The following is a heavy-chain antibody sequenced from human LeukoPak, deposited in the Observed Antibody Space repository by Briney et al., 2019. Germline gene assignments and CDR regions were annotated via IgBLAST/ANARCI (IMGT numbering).Heavy chain of an antibody. V-gene: IGHV1-2*02. CDR2: INPNSGGT. D-gene: IGHD3-10*01. CDR3: ANLWFGELFYQQI. CDR1: GYTFTGYY. Sequence: GASVKVSCKASGYTFTGYYMHWVRQAPGQGLEWMGWINPNSGGTNYAQKFQGRVTMTRDTSISTAYMELSRLRSDDTAVYYCANLWFGELFYQQIWGQGTMVTVSS. J-gene: IGHJ3*02.